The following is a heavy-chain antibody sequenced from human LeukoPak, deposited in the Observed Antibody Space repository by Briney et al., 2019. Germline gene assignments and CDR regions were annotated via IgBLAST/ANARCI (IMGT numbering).Heavy chain of an antibody. CDR1: GFSFSSYW. Sequence: GGSLRLSCAASGFSFSSYWMSWVRQAPAKGLEWVANIKQDGSEKYYVDSVKGRFTISRDNAKNSLYLQMNSLRAEDTAVYYCERAPTYYDFWSGSRDAFDIWGQGTMVTVSS. CDR3: ERAPTYYDFWSGSRDAFDI. CDR2: IKQDGSEK. V-gene: IGHV3-7*01. D-gene: IGHD3-3*01. J-gene: IGHJ3*02.